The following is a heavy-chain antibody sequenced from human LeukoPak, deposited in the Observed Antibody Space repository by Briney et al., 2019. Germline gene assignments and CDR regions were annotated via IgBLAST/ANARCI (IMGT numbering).Heavy chain of an antibody. CDR1: GFTFSNFS. CDR3: AKGAAAGKVDWFDP. CDR2: ITGYGAT. Sequence: GGSLRLSCAASGFTFSNFSMMWVRPAPGTGLQWVSTITGYGATFYADSVRGRFTIFRDTSMNTLFLQMNSLGAEDTAVYCAKGAAAGKVDWFDPWGQGTLVTVSS. V-gene: IGHV3-23*01. J-gene: IGHJ5*02. D-gene: IGHD6-13*01.